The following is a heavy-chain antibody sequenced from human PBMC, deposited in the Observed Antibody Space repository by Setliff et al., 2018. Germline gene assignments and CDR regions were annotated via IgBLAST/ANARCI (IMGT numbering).Heavy chain of an antibody. Sequence: ASVKVSCKASGYTFTSYVMHWVRQAPGQRLEWMGWINTGNGNTKYSQKFQGRVTITRDMSTSTAYMELSSLRSEDTAVYYCAADASDYYDSSGYYYDYWGQGTLVTVSS. CDR1: GYTFTSYV. CDR2: INTGNGNT. V-gene: IGHV1-3*04. J-gene: IGHJ4*02. CDR3: AADASDYYDSSGYYYDY. D-gene: IGHD3-22*01.